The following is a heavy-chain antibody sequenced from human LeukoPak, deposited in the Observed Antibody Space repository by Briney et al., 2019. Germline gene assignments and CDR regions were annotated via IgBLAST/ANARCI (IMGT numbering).Heavy chain of an antibody. CDR1: GFSVSSNY. J-gene: IGHJ4*02. CDR3: AKDLIAGPPDYFDY. CDR2: TDGTNK. V-gene: IGHV3-53*05. D-gene: IGHD2-21*01. Sequence: PGGSLRLSCAASGFSVSSNYMSWARQAPGRGLEGVAVTDGTNKFYLDSVRGRFTISDDTSKNTIYLQMNSLSPEDTAMYYCAKDLIAGPPDYFDYWGQGTLVSVSS.